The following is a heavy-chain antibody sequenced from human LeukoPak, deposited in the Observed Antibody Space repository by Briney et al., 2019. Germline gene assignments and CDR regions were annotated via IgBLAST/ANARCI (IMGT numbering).Heavy chain of an antibody. Sequence: SETLSLTCTVSGGSISSYYWGWIRQPPGKGLEWIGSIYYSGSTYYNPSLKSRVTISVDTSKNQFSLKLSSVTAADTAVYYCARDSYGSGREYPWGQGTLVTVSS. CDR3: ARDSYGSGREYP. D-gene: IGHD3-10*01. V-gene: IGHV4-39*07. J-gene: IGHJ5*02. CDR2: IYYSGST. CDR1: GGSISSYY.